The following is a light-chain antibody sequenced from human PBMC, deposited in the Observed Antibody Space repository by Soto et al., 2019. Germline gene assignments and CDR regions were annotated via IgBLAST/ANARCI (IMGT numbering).Light chain of an antibody. CDR3: QQYDTLRVT. J-gene: IGKJ3*01. Sequence: DIQMTQSPSSLSASVGDRVTITCQASQDISNYLNWYHQKPGKAPKLLIYDASNLETGVPSRFSGSGSGTDFTFTISSLQPEDIATYYCQQYDTLRVTFGPGTKVDIK. CDR1: QDISNY. CDR2: DAS. V-gene: IGKV1-33*01.